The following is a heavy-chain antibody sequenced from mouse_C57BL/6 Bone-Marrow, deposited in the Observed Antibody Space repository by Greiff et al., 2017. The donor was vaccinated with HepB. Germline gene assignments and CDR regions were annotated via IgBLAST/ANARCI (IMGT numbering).Heavy chain of an antibody. CDR2: IYPGSGST. CDR1: GYTFTSYW. CDR3: ARLGVTPGGPTGAMDY. J-gene: IGHJ4*01. V-gene: IGHV1-55*01. Sequence: QVQLQQPGAELVKPGASVKMSCKASGYTFTSYWITWVKQRPGQGLEWIGDIYPGSGSTNYNEKFKSKATLTVDTSSSTAYMQLSSLTSEDSAVYYCARLGVTPGGPTGAMDYWGQGTSVTVSS. D-gene: IGHD2-2*01.